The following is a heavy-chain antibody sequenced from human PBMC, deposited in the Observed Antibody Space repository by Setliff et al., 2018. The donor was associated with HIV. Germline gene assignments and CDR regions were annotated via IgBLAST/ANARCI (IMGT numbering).Heavy chain of an antibody. CDR2: IKEDGNVK. J-gene: IGHJ4*02. D-gene: IGHD6-13*01. CDR3: AKGFSSSWLYYFDN. Sequence: AGGSLRLSCAASGLSFTSDWMSWVRQAPGKGLEWVALIKEDGNVKNYVDSVKGRFTISRDNAKDSLYLQMNSLRAEDTALYYCAKGFSSSWLYYFDNWGQGTLVTVSS. V-gene: IGHV3-7*03. CDR1: GLSFTSDW.